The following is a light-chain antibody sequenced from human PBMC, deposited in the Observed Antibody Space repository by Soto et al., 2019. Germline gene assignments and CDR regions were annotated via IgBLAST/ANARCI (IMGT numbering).Light chain of an antibody. V-gene: IGKV3-20*01. Sequence: EIEMTQSPATLSLSPGERATLYCWASQSVSSNLAWYQQKPGQAPRLLIYGASSRATGIPDRFSGSGSGTDLTLTISRLEPEDFAVYYCQQYGSSPTFGQGTKVDIK. CDR2: GAS. CDR1: QSVSSN. CDR3: QQYGSSPT. J-gene: IGKJ1*01.